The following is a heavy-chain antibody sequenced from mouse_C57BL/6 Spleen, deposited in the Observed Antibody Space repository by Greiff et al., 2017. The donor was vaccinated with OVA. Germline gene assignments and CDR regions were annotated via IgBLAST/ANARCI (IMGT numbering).Heavy chain of an antibody. CDR3: ARRSYYGNFPYSAIDY. CDR1: GFSLTSYG. V-gene: IGHV2-2*01. J-gene: IGHJ4*01. CDR2: IWSGGST. D-gene: IGHD1-1*01. Sequence: VQLQQSGPGLVQPSQSLTITCTASGFSLTSYGVHWVRQSPGKGLEWLGVIWSGGSTDYNAAIISRLSISKDNSKSKVFSKMNSLQADDTAIYYGARRSYYGNFPYSAIDYWGQGTSVTVSS.